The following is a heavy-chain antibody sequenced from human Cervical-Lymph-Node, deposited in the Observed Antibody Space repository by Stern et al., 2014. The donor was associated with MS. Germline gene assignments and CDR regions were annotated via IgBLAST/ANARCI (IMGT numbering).Heavy chain of an antibody. J-gene: IGHJ4*02. CDR2: IYPGDADT. CDR3: ARGANSWYGWYFDF. CDR1: GYSFSNFW. D-gene: IGHD6-13*01. Sequence: EVQLVESGAEVKKPGASLKISCKGSGYSFSNFWIGWVRQMPGKGLEWMGIIYPGDADTRYSPSFEGQVTISADNSITTAYLQWSSLKASDTAIYYCARGANSWYGWYFDFWGQGTLVTVSS. V-gene: IGHV5-51*01.